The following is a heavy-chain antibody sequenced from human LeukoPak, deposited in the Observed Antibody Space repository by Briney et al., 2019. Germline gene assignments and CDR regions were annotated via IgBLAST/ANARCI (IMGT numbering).Heavy chain of an antibody. J-gene: IGHJ5*02. CDR2: ISGSGGST. CDR3: AKEAVGYYYDSSGYSNWFDP. CDR1: GFTFSSYA. D-gene: IGHD3-22*01. Sequence: QAGGSLRLSCAASGFTFSSYAMSWVRQAPGKGLEWVSAISGSGGSTYYADSVKGRFTISRDNSKNALYLQMNSLRAEDTAVYYCAKEAVGYYYDSSGYSNWFDPWGQGTLVTVSS. V-gene: IGHV3-23*01.